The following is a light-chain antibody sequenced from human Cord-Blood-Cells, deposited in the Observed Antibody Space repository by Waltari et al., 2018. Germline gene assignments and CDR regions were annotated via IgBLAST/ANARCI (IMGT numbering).Light chain of an antibody. Sequence: QSVLTQPPSVSGAPGQRVTISCTGSSSNIGAGYDVHWYQQLPGTAPKLLIYGNSNRPSGVPDRFAGSKSGAPASLAIAGVRAEDEADYYCQSYDSSLGGWVFGGGTKLTVL. CDR2: GNS. J-gene: IGLJ3*02. V-gene: IGLV1-40*01. CDR3: QSYDSSLGGWV. CDR1: SSNIGAGYD.